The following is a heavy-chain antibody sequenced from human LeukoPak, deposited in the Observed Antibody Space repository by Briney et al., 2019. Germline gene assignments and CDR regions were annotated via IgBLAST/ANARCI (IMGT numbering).Heavy chain of an antibody. V-gene: IGHV3-30*02. CDR3: AKVTYYYDSSGYSGMDFDY. CDR2: IRYDGSNK. Sequence: PGGSLRLSCAASGFTFSNYGMHWVRQAPGKGLEWVAFIRYDGSNKYYADSVKGRFTISRDNSKNTLYLQMNSLRAEDTAVYYCAKVTYYYDSSGYSGMDFDYWGQGTLVTVSS. D-gene: IGHD3-22*01. CDR1: GFTFSNYG. J-gene: IGHJ4*02.